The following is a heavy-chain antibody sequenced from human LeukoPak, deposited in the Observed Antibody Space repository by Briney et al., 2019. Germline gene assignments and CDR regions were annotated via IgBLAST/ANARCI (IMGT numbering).Heavy chain of an antibody. D-gene: IGHD3-9*01. Sequence: PSETLSLTCTVSGGSISSSSYYWGWIRQPPGKGLEWIGSIYYSGSTYYNPSLKSRVTISVDTSKNLFSLKLSSVTAADTAVYYCARQTKYYDILTGYSPDAFDIWGQGTVVTVSS. V-gene: IGHV4-39*01. CDR2: IYYSGST. CDR1: GGSISSSSYY. J-gene: IGHJ3*02. CDR3: ARQTKYYDILTGYSPDAFDI.